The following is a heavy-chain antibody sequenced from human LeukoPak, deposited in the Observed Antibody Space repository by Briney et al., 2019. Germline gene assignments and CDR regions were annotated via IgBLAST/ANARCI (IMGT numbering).Heavy chain of an antibody. CDR3: TRVGYIDEGIDY. J-gene: IGHJ4*02. CDR1: GFPFSSYW. Sequence: GALRLSCVTSGFPFSSYWMTWVRQAPGKGLEWVANIKQDGSKKSYVDSVKGRFTISRDNAKNSLYLQMNSLRAEDTAIYYCTRVGYIDEGIDYWGQGTLVTVSS. CDR2: IKQDGSKK. V-gene: IGHV3-7*04. D-gene: IGHD5-24*01.